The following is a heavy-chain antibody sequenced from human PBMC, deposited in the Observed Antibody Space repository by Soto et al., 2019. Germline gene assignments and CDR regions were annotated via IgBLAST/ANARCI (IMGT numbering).Heavy chain of an antibody. CDR3: ARDLGGWPDY. J-gene: IGHJ4*02. CDR2: INAGNGNT. Sequence: ASVKVSCKAFGYTFFSYGISWVRQAPGQGLEWMGWINAGNGNTKYSQKFQGRVTITRDTSASTAYMELSSLRSEDTAVYYCARDLGGWPDYWGQGTLVTVSS. V-gene: IGHV1-3*01. D-gene: IGHD2-15*01. CDR1: GYTFFSYG.